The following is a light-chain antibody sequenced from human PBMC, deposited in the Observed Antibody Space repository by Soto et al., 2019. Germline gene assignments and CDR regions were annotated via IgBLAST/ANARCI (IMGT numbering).Light chain of an antibody. J-gene: IGLJ3*02. Sequence: QAVVTQSSSASASLGSSVKLTCILSSGHNTYIIAWHQQQPGKAPRFLMTLDRSGRYNRGSGVPDRFSGSSSGADRYLTISNLQFEDEGDYYCETWYSNTHKVFGGGTKLTVL. CDR1: SGHNTYI. CDR2: LDRSGRY. CDR3: ETWYSNTHKV. V-gene: IGLV4-60*02.